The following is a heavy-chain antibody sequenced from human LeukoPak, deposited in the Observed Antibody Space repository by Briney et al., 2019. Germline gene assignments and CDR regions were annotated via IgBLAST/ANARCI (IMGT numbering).Heavy chain of an antibody. CDR3: ARDSAGSWYVVDY. D-gene: IGHD6-13*01. V-gene: IGHV3-7*01. CDR2: IKQDGSEK. CDR1: GFTFSSYW. Sequence: GGSLRLSCAASGFTFSSYWMSWVRQAPGKGLEWVANIKQDGSEKYYVDSVKGRFTISRDNAKNSLYLQMNSLRAEDTAVYYCARDSAGSWYVVDYWGQGTLVTVSS. J-gene: IGHJ4*02.